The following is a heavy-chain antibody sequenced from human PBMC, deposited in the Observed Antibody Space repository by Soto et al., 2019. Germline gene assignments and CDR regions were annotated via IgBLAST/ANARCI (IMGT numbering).Heavy chain of an antibody. Sequence: SETLSLTCTVSGDSISSGGYYWSWIRQHPGKGLEWIGYIYYSGSTYYNPSLKSRVIISVDTSKNQFALKLSSVTAADTAVYYCARGSTVAAILFDYWGQGTLVTVSS. D-gene: IGHD2-15*01. V-gene: IGHV4-31*03. CDR1: GDSISSGGYY. CDR3: ARGSTVAAILFDY. CDR2: IYYSGST. J-gene: IGHJ4*02.